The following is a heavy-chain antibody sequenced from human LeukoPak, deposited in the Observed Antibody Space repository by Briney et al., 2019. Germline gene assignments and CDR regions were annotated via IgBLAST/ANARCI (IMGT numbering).Heavy chain of an antibody. CDR2: MSPSGSS. Sequence: SETLSLTCAVYGGSFSDYCWTWIRQTPGKGLEWIGEMSPSGSSNYNPSLKSRVTISVDTSKNQFSLKLRSVTAADTAVYYCARGRQDVNMILVVMAGVSYYLDVWSKGTTVTVS. J-gene: IGHJ6*03. CDR1: GGSFSDYC. CDR3: ARGRQDVNMILVVMAGVSYYLDV. D-gene: IGHD3-22*01. V-gene: IGHV4-34*01.